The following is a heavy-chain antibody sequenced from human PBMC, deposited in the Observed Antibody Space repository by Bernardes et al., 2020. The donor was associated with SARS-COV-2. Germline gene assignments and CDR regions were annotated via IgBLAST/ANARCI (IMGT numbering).Heavy chain of an antibody. Sequence: GGSLRLSCAASGFTFSSYWIHWVRQVPGKGLVWVSRINTDGRTITYADSVKGRFTISRDNAKNSLYLQMNSLRVEDAAMYYCVRSAFSGGSGYFFDSWGQGTLVTVSS. V-gene: IGHV3-74*01. D-gene: IGHD3-22*01. CDR1: GFTFSSYW. CDR2: INTDGRTI. CDR3: VRSAFSGGSGYFFDS. J-gene: IGHJ4*02.